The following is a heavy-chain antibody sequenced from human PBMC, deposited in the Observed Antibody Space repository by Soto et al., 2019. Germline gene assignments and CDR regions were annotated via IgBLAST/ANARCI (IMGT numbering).Heavy chain of an antibody. Sequence: GGSLRLSCAASGFTFSSYAMHWVRQAPGKGLEWVAVISYDGSNKYYADSVKGRFTISRDNSKNSLYLQMNSLRDEDTAVYYCARLLYDFWSGYYRRGPLDVWGQGTTVTVSS. CDR2: ISYDGSNK. D-gene: IGHD3-3*01. CDR1: GFTFSSYA. CDR3: ARLLYDFWSGYYRRGPLDV. V-gene: IGHV3-30-3*01. J-gene: IGHJ6*02.